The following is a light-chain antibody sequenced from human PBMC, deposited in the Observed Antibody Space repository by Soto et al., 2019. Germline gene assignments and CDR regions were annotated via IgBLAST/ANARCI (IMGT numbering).Light chain of an antibody. J-gene: IGLJ1*01. CDR2: DVS. V-gene: IGLV2-14*03. Sequence: QSVLTQPASVSGSPGQSITISCTGSSSDVGGYKYVSWYQQHPGKAPKLMIYDVSNRPSGVSNRFSGSKSGNTASLTISGLRAEDEADYYCNSYTSNNTYVFGTGTKLTVL. CDR1: SSDVGGYKY. CDR3: NSYTSNNTYV.